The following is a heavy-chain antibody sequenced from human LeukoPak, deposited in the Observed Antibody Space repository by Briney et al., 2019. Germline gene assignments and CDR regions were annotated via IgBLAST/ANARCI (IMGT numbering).Heavy chain of an antibody. Sequence: GGSLRLSCAASGFTFSGSAMHWVRQASGKGLEWVGRIRSKANSYATAYAASVKGRFTISRDDSKNTAYLQMNSLKTEDTAVYYCTRAPGGWDDAFDIWGQGTMVTVSS. CDR2: IRSKANSYAT. CDR3: TRAPGGWDDAFDI. V-gene: IGHV3-73*01. J-gene: IGHJ3*02. CDR1: GFTFSGSA. D-gene: IGHD3-16*01.